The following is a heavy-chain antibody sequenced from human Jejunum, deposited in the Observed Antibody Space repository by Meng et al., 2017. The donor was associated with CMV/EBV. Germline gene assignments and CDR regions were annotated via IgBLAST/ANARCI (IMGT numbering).Heavy chain of an antibody. CDR2: IDTNGRTI. D-gene: IGHD4-17*01. Sequence: SCAASGFTFSNYWMHWVRQAQGKGLVWVSRIDTNGRTINYADSVKGRFTISRDNAKNTLYLQMNSLRAEDTAVYYCARASDYRFDYWGQGTLVTVSS. CDR3: ARASDYRFDY. J-gene: IGHJ4*02. V-gene: IGHV3-74*01. CDR1: GFTFSNYW.